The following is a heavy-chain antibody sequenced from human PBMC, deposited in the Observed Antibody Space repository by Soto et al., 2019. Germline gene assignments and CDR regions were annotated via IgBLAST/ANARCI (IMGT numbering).Heavy chain of an antibody. Sequence: SETLSLTCAVSGGSITTVGYSWSWIRQPPGKGLEWIGCIFHSGISYSNPSLKGRVTMSVDGSKNRFSLRLSSVTAADTAVYYCARRISARTYYFDYWGQGTLVTVSS. CDR2: IFHSGIS. J-gene: IGHJ4*02. V-gene: IGHV4-30-2*01. D-gene: IGHD6-6*01. CDR3: ARRISARTYYFDY. CDR1: GGSITTVGYS.